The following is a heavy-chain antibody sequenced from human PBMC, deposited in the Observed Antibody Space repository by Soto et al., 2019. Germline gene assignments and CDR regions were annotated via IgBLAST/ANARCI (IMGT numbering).Heavy chain of an antibody. Sequence: SETLSFTCTVSGGSISSYYWSWIRQPPGKGLEWIGYIYYSGSTNYNPSLKSRVTISVDTSKNQFSLKLSSVTAADTAVYYCARAVAALGYYYYYMDVWGKGTTVTVSS. D-gene: IGHD6-25*01. J-gene: IGHJ6*03. CDR3: ARAVAALGYYYYYMDV. CDR1: GGSISSYY. V-gene: IGHV4-59*01. CDR2: IYYSGST.